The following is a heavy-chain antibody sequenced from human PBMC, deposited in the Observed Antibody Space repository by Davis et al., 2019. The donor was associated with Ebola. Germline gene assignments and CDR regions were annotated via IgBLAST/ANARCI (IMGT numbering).Heavy chain of an antibody. CDR3: AKGLTARSAHMME. CDR1: GFTFSNYA. Sequence: GESLKISCAASGFTFSNYAMSWVRQAPGRGLEWVSGIVGSGDSTTYADSAKGQFTISRDNSKNTVFLQVNSLRAEDTAVYFCAKGLTARSAHMMEWGQGTLVTVSS. V-gene: IGHV3-23*01. D-gene: IGHD6-6*01. CDR2: IVGSGDST. J-gene: IGHJ4*02.